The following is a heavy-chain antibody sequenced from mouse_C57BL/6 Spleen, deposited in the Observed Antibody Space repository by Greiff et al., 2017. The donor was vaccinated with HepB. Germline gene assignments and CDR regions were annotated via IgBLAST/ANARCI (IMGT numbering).Heavy chain of an antibody. Sequence: VQGVESGAELVRPGASVTLSCKASGYTFTDYEMHWVKQTPVHGLEWIGAIDPETGGTAYNQKFKGKAILTADKSSSTAYMELRSLTSEDSAVYYCTRESYRDYWGQGTTLTVSS. D-gene: IGHD1-1*01. CDR3: TRESYRDY. CDR2: IDPETGGT. J-gene: IGHJ2*01. CDR1: GYTFTDYE. V-gene: IGHV1-15*01.